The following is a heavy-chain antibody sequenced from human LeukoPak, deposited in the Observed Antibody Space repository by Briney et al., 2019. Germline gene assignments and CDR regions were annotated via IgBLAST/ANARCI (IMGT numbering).Heavy chain of an antibody. J-gene: IGHJ6*02. V-gene: IGHV3-74*01. CDR1: GFSFSISA. CDR3: ARDNYYTMDV. Sequence: GGSLRLSCSASGFSFSISAMHWVRQAPGKGLVWVSRIRSDGSTLYADSVRGRFTISRDNAKNTLYLQMNSLRAEDTAVYYCARDNYYTMDVWGQGTTVTVSS. CDR2: IRSDGST.